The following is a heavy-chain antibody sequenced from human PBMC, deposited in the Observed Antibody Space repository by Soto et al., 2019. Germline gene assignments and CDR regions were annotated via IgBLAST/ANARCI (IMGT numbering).Heavy chain of an antibody. CDR2: SRDKAHSYTT. CDR3: ARNLAYGGGYTFDY. Sequence: EVQLVESGGGLVQPGGSLRLSCAVSAFTLSDHFIDWVRQAPGKGLEWVGRSRDKAHSYTTEYRESVKGRFTISRDDSSNALYMQMNSLKTEDTAVYYCARNLAYGGGYTFDYWGQGTLVTVSS. CDR1: AFTLSDHF. J-gene: IGHJ4*02. D-gene: IGHD2-21*01. V-gene: IGHV3-72*01.